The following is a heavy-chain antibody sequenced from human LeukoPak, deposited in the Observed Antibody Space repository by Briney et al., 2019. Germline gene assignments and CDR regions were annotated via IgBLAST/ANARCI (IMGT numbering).Heavy chain of an antibody. V-gene: IGHV4-30-4*01. J-gene: IGHJ4*02. CDR1: GVSISSGDYY. CDR3: ARDGVGGLYYFDY. CDR2: IYYSGST. Sequence: PSQTLSLTCTVSGVSISSGDYYWSWIRQPPGKGLEWIGYIYYSGSTYYNPSLKSRVTISVDTSKNQFSLKLSSVTAADTAVYYCARDGVGGLYYFDYWGQGTLVTVSS. D-gene: IGHD4-23*01.